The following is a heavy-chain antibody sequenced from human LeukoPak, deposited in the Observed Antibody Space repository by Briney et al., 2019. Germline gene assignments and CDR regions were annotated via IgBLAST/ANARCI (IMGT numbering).Heavy chain of an antibody. CDR2: IYYSGST. J-gene: IGHJ5*02. CDR3: ARGSSKFDP. Sequence: PSETLSLTCTVSGGSISSYYWSWIRQPPGKGLEGIGYIYYSGSTNYNPSLKSRVTISVDTSKNQFSLKLSSVTAADTAVYYCARGSSKFDPWGQGTLVTVSS. D-gene: IGHD3-10*01. V-gene: IGHV4-59*01. CDR1: GGSISSYY.